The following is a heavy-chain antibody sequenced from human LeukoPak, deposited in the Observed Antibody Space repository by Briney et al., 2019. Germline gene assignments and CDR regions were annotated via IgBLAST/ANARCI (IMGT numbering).Heavy chain of an antibody. J-gene: IGHJ4*02. V-gene: IGHV4-39*01. CDR3: ARHIGGWLYYFDY. CDR2: IYYSGST. D-gene: IGHD6-19*01. Sequence: WVRQAPGKGLEWIGSIYYSGSTYYNPSLKSRVTISVDTSKNQFSLKLSSVTAADTAVYYCARHIGGWLYYFDYWGQGTLVTVSS.